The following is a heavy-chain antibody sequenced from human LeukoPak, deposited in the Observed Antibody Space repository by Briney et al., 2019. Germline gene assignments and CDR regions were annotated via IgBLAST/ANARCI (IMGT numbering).Heavy chain of an antibody. V-gene: IGHV1-69*02. CDR1: GGTFSSHT. CDR2: IIPILGIA. CDR3: ATSGDCGGDCYGEYFQH. D-gene: IGHD2-21*01. Sequence: GASLKVSCKASGGTFSSHTISWVRQAPGQGLEWMGRIIPILGIANYAQKFQGRVTITADKSTSTAYMELSSLRSEDTAVYYCATSGDCGGDCYGEYFQHWGQGTLVTVSS. J-gene: IGHJ1*01.